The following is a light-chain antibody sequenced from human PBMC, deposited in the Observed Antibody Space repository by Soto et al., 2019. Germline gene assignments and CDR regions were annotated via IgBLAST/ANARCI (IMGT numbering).Light chain of an antibody. Sequence: DIVMTQSPDSLAVSLGERATINCKSSQSVLYSSNNKNYLAWYQQKPGKPPKLLIYWASTRESGVPDRFSGSGSETDFTLTISSLQAEDVAVYYCQQYYRPWTFGQGTKVEIK. CDR2: WAS. J-gene: IGKJ1*01. CDR3: QQYYRPWT. CDR1: QSVLYSSNNKNY. V-gene: IGKV4-1*01.